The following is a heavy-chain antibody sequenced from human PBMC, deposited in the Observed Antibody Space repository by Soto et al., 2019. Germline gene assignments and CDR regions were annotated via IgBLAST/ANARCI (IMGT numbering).Heavy chain of an antibody. Sequence: GGSLRLSCAASGFNFRDYWMSWVRQAPGKGLEWVAKINEDGSEKYYVDSVKGRFTISRDNAKNSLYLQMNSLRAEDTAVYYCARGAYLNWFDPWGQGTLVTVSS. CDR2: INEDGSEK. CDR3: ARGAYLNWFDP. CDR1: GFNFRDYW. J-gene: IGHJ5*02. V-gene: IGHV3-7*02.